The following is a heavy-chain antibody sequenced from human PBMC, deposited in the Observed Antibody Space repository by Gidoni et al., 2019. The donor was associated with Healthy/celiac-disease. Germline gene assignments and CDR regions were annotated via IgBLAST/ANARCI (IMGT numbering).Heavy chain of an antibody. D-gene: IGHD6-19*01. CDR1: GGSISSGSYY. V-gene: IGHV4-61*02. CDR3: ARFKAVAGQYYFDY. CDR2: IYTSGST. Sequence: QVQLQESGPGLVKPSQTLSLTCTVSGGSISSGSYYWSWIRQPAGKGLEWIGRIYTSGSTNYNPSLKSRVTISVDTSKNQFSLKLSSVTAADTAVYYCARFKAVAGQYYFDYWGQGTLVTVSS. J-gene: IGHJ4*02.